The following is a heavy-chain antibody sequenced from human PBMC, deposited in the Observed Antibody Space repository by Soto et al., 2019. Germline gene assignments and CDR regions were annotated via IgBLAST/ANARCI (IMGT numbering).Heavy chain of an antibody. Sequence: SETLSLTCTVSGGSISSYYWSWIRQPPGKGLEWIGYIYYSGSTNYNPSLKSRVTISVDTSKNQFSLKLSSVTAADTAVYYCARHKRGYSYGHYFDYWGQGTLVTVSS. CDR1: GGSISSYY. J-gene: IGHJ4*02. V-gene: IGHV4-59*08. CDR2: IYYSGST. CDR3: ARHKRGYSYGHYFDY. D-gene: IGHD5-18*01.